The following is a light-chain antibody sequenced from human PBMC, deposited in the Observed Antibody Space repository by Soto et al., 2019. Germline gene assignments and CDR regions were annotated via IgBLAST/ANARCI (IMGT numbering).Light chain of an antibody. CDR2: GVS. CDR1: QSINNL. J-gene: IGKJ4*01. CDR3: QQYDSYPLT. V-gene: IGKV1-5*01. Sequence: DVQMTQSPSTLSASVGDRVTITCRASQSINNLLAWYQQKPGKAPKFLIYGVSTLESGVPSRFSGSGSGTEFTLTISSLQPEDFATYYCQQYDSYPLTFGGGTRVEIK.